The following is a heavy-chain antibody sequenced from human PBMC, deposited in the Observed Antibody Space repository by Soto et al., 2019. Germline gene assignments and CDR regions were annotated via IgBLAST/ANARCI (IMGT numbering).Heavy chain of an antibody. J-gene: IGHJ4*02. CDR1: GFTFSSYA. V-gene: IGHV3-23*01. CDR3: AKEIVAAAYAETSPFDF. Sequence: VQLLESGGGLVQPGGSLRLSCAASGFTFSSYAMGWVRQAPGKGLEWVSGIDGGGSDKSFADSVKGRFTISRDNSKNMLYLHMYGLRAEDTARYYCAKEIVAAAYAETSPFDFWGQGTLVTVSS. CDR2: IDGGGSDK. D-gene: IGHD2-15*01.